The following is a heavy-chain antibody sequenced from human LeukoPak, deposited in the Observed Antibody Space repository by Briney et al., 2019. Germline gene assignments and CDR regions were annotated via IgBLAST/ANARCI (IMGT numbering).Heavy chain of an antibody. D-gene: IGHD2-2*01. CDR1: GVTYSSYW. CDR2: INSDGSST. CDR3: AREGCSSTSCYANWFDP. V-gene: IGHV3-74*01. J-gene: IGHJ5*02. Sequence: GGTLRISFAASGVTYSSYWMHWVRQAPGKGLVWVSRINSDGSSTSYADSVKGRFTISRDNAKNTLYLQMNSLRAEDTAVYYCAREGCSSTSCYANWFDPWGQGTLVTVSS.